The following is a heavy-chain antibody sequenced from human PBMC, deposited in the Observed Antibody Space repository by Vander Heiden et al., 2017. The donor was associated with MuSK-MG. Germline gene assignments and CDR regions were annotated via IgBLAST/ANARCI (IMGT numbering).Heavy chain of an antibody. CDR2: VYYSGTT. V-gene: IGHV4-39*01. J-gene: IGHJ4*02. Sequence: LQLQESGPGVLKHSENLSLTCSVSGASIGRSGYYAGWLRQPQGKGRGWSGNVYYSGTTDYNPSLKSLVTVSVVTSKNQFSLKVYSVTAADTAVYYCARYKSGTMFADWGQGTLVTVSS. D-gene: IGHD1-7*01. CDR1: GASIGRSGYY. CDR3: ARYKSGTMFAD.